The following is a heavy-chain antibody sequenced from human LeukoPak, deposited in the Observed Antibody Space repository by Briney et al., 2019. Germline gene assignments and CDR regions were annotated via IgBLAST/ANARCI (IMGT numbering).Heavy chain of an antibody. CDR1: GFTFDDYA. V-gene: IGHV3-9*01. CDR3: AKDMYYYDSSGYPN. Sequence: HPGGSLRLSCAASGFTFDDYAMHWVRQAPWKGLEWVSGISWNSGSIGYADSVKGRFTISRDNAKNSLYLQMNSLRAEDTALYYCAKDMYYYDSSGYPNWGQGTLVTVSS. J-gene: IGHJ4*02. D-gene: IGHD3-22*01. CDR2: ISWNSGSI.